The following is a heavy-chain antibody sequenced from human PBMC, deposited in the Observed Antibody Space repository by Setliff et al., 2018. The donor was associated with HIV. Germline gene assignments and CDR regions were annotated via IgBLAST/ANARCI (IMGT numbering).Heavy chain of an antibody. J-gene: IGHJ6*03. D-gene: IGHD3-16*01. CDR3: ASRSSYVPLYYYYMDV. V-gene: IGHV4-4*02. CDR1: GGSISSSNW. CDR2: INHSGST. Sequence: SETLSLTCAVSGGSISSSNWWSWVRQSPGKGLDWIGEINHSGSTNYSPSLKSRVTISVDTSKNQFSMKLSSVTAADTAVYYCASRSSYVPLYYYYMDVWGKGTTVTVSS.